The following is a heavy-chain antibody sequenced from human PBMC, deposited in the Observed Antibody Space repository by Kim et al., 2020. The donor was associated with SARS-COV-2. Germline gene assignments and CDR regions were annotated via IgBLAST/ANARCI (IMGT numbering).Heavy chain of an antibody. Sequence: GGSLRLSCAASGFTFSSYAMSWVRQAPGKGLEWVSAISGSGGSTYYADSVKGRFTISRDNSKNTLYLQMNSLRAEDTAVYYCAKVVSRITIFGVVTRGGMHVWAQGTTVTVSS. J-gene: IGHJ6*02. CDR3: AKVVSRITIFGVVTRGGMHV. D-gene: IGHD3-3*01. CDR2: ISGSGGST. CDR1: GFTFSSYA. V-gene: IGHV3-23*01.